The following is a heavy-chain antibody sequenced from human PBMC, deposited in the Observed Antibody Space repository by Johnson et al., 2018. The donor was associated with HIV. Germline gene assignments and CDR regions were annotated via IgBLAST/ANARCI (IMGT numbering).Heavy chain of an antibody. Sequence: MQLVESGGGLVQPGGSLRLSCAASGFTFSSYWMSWVRQAPGKGLEWVANIKQDGSEKYYVDSVKGRFTISRDNAKNSLYLQMNSLRAEDTAVYYCAKDCSISSWSPGCPFDIWGQGTMVIVSS. CDR2: IKQDGSEK. CDR1: GFTFSSYW. J-gene: IGHJ3*02. CDR3: AKDCSISSWSPGCPFDI. D-gene: IGHD6-13*01. V-gene: IGHV3-7*01.